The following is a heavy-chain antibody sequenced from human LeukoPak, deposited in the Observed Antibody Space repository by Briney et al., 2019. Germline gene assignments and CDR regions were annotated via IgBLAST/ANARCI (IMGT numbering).Heavy chain of an antibody. V-gene: IGHV1-18*01. CDR2: ISAYNGNT. D-gene: IGHD3-9*01. CDR1: GYTFTSYG. J-gene: IGHJ6*02. CDR3: ARDPTLRYFDWSPYYHYYGMDV. Sequence: ASVKVSRKASGYTFTSYGISWVGQAPGQGLEWMGWISAYNGNTHYAQKLQGRVTMTTDTSTSTAYMELRSLRSDDTAVYYCARDPTLRYFDWSPYYHYYGMDVWGQGTTVTVSS.